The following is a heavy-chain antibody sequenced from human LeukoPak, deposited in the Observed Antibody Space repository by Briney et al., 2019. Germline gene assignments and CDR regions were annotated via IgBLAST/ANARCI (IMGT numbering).Heavy chain of an antibody. V-gene: IGHV4-34*01. D-gene: IGHD3-16*01. CDR2: INHSGST. Sequence: SETLSLTCAVYGGSFSGYYWSWIRQPPGKGLEWIGEINHSGSTNYNPSLKSLVTISVDTSKNQFSLKLSSVTAADTAVYYCARAGLGELADFDYWGQGTLVTVSS. CDR3: ARAGLGELADFDY. J-gene: IGHJ4*02. CDR1: GGSFSGYY.